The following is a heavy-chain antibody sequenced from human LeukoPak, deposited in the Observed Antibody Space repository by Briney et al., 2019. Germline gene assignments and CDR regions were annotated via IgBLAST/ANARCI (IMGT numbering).Heavy chain of an antibody. CDR1: GFTFSSYN. CDR2: ISGDSGYI. J-gene: IGHJ4*02. CDR3: ARIGSSWSFDY. V-gene: IGHV3-21*01. D-gene: IGHD6-13*01. Sequence: GGSLRLSCAASGFTFSSYNMNWVRQAPGKGLEWVSSISGDSGYISYADSVRGRFTISRDNAMNSLYLQMNSLRVEDTAVYYCARIGSSWSFDYWGQGTRVTVTS.